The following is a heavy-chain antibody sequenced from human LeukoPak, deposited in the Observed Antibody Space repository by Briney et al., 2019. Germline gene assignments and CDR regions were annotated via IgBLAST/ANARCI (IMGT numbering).Heavy chain of an antibody. CDR1: GGSISTYY. Sequence: SETLSLTCTVSGGSISTYYWSWIRQPPGKGLEWIGYIYYSGSTNYNPSLKSRVTISVDTSKNQFSLKLTSVTAADTAVYYCARGLRSTFDPWGQGTLVTVSS. CDR2: IYYSGST. V-gene: IGHV4-59*01. J-gene: IGHJ5*02. D-gene: IGHD1-26*01. CDR3: ARGLRSTFDP.